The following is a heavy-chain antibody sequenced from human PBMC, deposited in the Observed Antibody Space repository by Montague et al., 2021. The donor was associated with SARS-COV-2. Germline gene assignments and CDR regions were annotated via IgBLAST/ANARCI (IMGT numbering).Heavy chain of an antibody. CDR3: AHRPSIAVAGGAFDI. Sequence: VKPTQTLTLTCTFSGFSLSTSGVGVGWIRQPPGKALEWLALIYWNDDKRYSPSLKSRLTITKDTSKNQVVLTMTNMDPVDTATYYCAHRPSIAVAGGAFDIWGQGTMVTVSS. J-gene: IGHJ3*02. V-gene: IGHV2-5*01. D-gene: IGHD6-19*01. CDR2: IYWNDDK. CDR1: GFSLSTSGVG.